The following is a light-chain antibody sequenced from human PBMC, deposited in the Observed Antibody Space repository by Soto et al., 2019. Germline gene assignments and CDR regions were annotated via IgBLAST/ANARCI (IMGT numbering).Light chain of an antibody. CDR1: SNDVGGYDY. V-gene: IGLV2-14*03. Sequence: QSVLTQPASVSGSPGQSITLSCTGASNDVGGYDYASWYQQHPGKAPKLMIFDVSNRPSGVSTRFSGSKSGNTASLTISGLQAEDEADYYCNSYSTSNTLVVFGGGTKVTVL. CDR2: DVS. CDR3: NSYSTSNTLVV. J-gene: IGLJ2*01.